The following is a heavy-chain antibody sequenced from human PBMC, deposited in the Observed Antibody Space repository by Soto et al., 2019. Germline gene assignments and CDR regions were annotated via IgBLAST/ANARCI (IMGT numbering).Heavy chain of an antibody. Sequence: SETLSLTCTVSGGSIGNYYYSWIRQPPGKGLEWIGYIFHTGTTSYNPSLKSRVTMSVDTSQSQFSLKLNSVTAADTAVYYCTTEAYDNSGSLAFDIWGQGTLVPVSS. CDR3: TTEAYDNSGSLAFDI. CDR2: IFHTGTT. D-gene: IGHD3-22*01. J-gene: IGHJ3*02. V-gene: IGHV4-59*08. CDR1: GGSIGNYY.